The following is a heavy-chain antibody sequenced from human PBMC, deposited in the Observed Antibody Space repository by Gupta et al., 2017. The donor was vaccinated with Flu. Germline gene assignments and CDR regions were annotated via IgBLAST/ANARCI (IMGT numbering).Heavy chain of an antibody. D-gene: IGHD2-15*01. V-gene: IGHV3-53*02. CDR1: AVSVSSNY. CDR3: ARDLVTRRSGRVNAFSL. J-gene: IGHJ3*01. CDR2: MYDSGSA. Sequence: DVQLRESGGGLIQPGGSLRLSCDVSAVSVSSNYMPWIRRAPGRGLQWVSVMYDSGSAFYADSVKGRFTISRDISQNTLYLQMDNLRPDDTAVYYCARDLVTRRSGRVNAFSLWGPGTMAIVSS.